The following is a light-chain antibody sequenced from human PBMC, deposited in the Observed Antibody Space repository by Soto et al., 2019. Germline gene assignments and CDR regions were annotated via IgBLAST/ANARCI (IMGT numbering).Light chain of an antibody. J-gene: IGKJ5*01. Sequence: IVVTHSPSTLAVSPGERATLSCRASQSVSSNLAWYQQKPGQAPRLLIYGASSRASGIPDRFSGSGSGTDFTLTISRLEPEDFAVYYCQQYGSSPITFGQGTRLEIK. CDR1: QSVSSN. CDR3: QQYGSSPIT. CDR2: GAS. V-gene: IGKV3-20*01.